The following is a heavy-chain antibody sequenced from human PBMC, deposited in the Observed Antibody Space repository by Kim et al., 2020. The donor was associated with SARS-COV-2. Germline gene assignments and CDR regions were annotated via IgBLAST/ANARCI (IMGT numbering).Heavy chain of an antibody. D-gene: IGHD5-12*01. CDR3: VRVKSGYASHWFDP. J-gene: IGHJ5*02. Sequence: NPYLKRRVTISVDTSKNQFSLKLSSVTAADTAVYYCVRVKSGYASHWFDPWGQGTLVTVSS. V-gene: IGHV4-39*01.